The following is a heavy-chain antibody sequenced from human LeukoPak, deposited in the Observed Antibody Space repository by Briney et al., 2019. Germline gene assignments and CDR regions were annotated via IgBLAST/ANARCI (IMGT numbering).Heavy chain of an antibody. V-gene: IGHV3-20*04. J-gene: IGHJ4*02. CDR3: ARDLDSGSLPPGDY. CDR1: GFTFDDYG. Sequence: GGSLRLSCAASGFTFDDYGMSWVRQAPGKGLEWVSGINWNGGSTGYADSVKGRFTISRDNAKNSLYLQMNSLRGEDTALYYCARDLDSGSLPPGDYWGQGTLVTVSS. CDR2: INWNGGST. D-gene: IGHD1-26*01.